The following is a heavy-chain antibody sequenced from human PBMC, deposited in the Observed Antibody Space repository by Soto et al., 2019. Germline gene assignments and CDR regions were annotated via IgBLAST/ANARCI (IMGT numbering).Heavy chain of an antibody. CDR3: ARDRGEGVVIMLPYYYSGMDV. J-gene: IGHJ6*02. CDR1: GFTFSSYA. V-gene: IGHV3-30-3*01. CDR2: ISYDGSNK. Sequence: QVQLVESGGGVVQPGRSLRLSCAASGFTFSSYAMHWVRQAPGKGLEWVAVISYDGSNKYYADSVKGRFTISRDNSKNTLYLKRNSLRAEHTAGYYCARDRGEGVVIMLPYYYSGMDVWGQGTTVTVSS. D-gene: IGHD3-3*01.